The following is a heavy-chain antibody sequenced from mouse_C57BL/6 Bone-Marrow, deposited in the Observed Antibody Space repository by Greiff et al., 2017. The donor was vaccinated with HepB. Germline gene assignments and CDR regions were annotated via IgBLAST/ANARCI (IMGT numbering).Heavy chain of an antibody. J-gene: IGHJ3*01. Sequence: QVQLQQPGAELVRPGSSVKLSCKASGYTFTRYWMDWVKQRPGQGLEWIGNIYPSDSETHYNQKFKDKATLTVDKSSSTAYMQLSSLTSEDSAVYYCARGGWLLWFAYWGQGTLVTVSA. CDR3: ARGGWLLWFAY. D-gene: IGHD2-3*01. CDR2: IYPSDSET. V-gene: IGHV1-61*01. CDR1: GYTFTRYW.